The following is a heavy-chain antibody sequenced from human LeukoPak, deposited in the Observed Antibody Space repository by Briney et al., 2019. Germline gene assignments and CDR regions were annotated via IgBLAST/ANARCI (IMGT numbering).Heavy chain of an antibody. CDR3: TRGYCSGGYCTRGHCGGGRCTSAVDY. D-gene: IGHD2-15*01. CDR1: GFTFSTYW. Sequence: GGCLRLSCAAAGFTFSTYWMTWVRQAAGKGLEWVANINQDGSDTYYVDSVKGRFTISGDNAKTSLSLQMSSLRAEDTAVYYCTRGYCSGGYCTRGHCGGGRCTSAVDYWGQGTLVTVSS. J-gene: IGHJ4*02. CDR2: INQDGSDT. V-gene: IGHV3-7*01.